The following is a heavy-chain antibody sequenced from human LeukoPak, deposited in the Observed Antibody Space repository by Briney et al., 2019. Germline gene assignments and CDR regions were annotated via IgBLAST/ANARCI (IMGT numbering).Heavy chain of an antibody. CDR3: AREILAPGKTHDY. CDR2: INDGGSAT. V-gene: IGHV3-74*01. CDR1: GFTFSNYW. J-gene: IGHJ4*02. Sequence: PGGSLRLSCAASGFTFSNYWMHWVRQVPGKGLVWVSRINDGGSATFYADSVKGRFTISRDNAKNTLFLQINSLRAEDTAVYYCAREILAPGKTHDYWGQGTLVTVSS.